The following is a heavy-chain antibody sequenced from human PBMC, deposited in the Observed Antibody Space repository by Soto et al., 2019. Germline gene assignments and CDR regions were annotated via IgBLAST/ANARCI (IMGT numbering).Heavy chain of an antibody. CDR2: IQSGGPT. CDR3: ARDDVLGDGGRCYGVPLDV. D-gene: IGHD2-15*01. V-gene: IGHV3-66*01. CDR1: GFTVSNKS. Sequence: GASLSLTCAASGFTVSNKSMSGVRQAPGRGVEWVSLIQSGGPTYYADSVKGRFTISRDTSENTLHLQMDSLRAEDTAVYYCARDDVLGDGGRCYGVPLDVWGKGITVTVA. J-gene: IGHJ6*03.